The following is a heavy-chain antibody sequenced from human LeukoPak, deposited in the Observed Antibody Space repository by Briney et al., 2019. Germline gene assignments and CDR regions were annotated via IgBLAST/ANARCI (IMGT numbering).Heavy chain of an antibody. J-gene: IGHJ5*02. Sequence: SETLSLTCTVSGGSISSYYWSWIRQPPGKELEWIGYIYYTGSTNYNPSLKSRVSISVDTSKNQFSLRLSSVTAADTALYYCAIGSIPENWFDPWGQGTLVTVSS. CDR1: GGSISSYY. CDR3: AIGSIPENWFDP. V-gene: IGHV4-59*01. CDR2: IYYTGST.